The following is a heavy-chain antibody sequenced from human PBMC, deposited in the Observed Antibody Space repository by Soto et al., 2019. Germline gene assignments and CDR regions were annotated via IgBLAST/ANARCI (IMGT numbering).Heavy chain of an antibody. CDR2: ISAHNGNT. CDR1: GSTFTTYG. V-gene: IGHV1-18*01. J-gene: IGHJ4*02. CDR3: ARGRYGDY. D-gene: IGHD1-1*01. Sequence: QVHLVQSGAEVKKPGASVKVSCKGSGSTFTTYGITWVRQAPGQGLEWMGWISAHNGNTNYAQKLQGRVTVTRDTSTSTAYMELRSLRSDDTAVYYCARGRYGDYWGQGALVTVSS.